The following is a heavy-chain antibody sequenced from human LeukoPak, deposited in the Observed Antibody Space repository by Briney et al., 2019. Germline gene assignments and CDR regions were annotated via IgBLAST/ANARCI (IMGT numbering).Heavy chain of an antibody. CDR1: GFTFSSYG. CDR3: ERAGGYCGRISCPYYFDY. V-gene: IGHV3-30*02. Sequence: GGSLRLSCAASGFTFSSYGMHWVRQAPGKGLEWVAFIRYDGSNKYYADSVKGRFTISRDNSKNTLYLQMSSLRSEDTAVYYCERAGGYCGRISCPYYFDYWGQGSLVAVSS. CDR2: IRYDGSNK. D-gene: IGHD2-15*01. J-gene: IGHJ4*02.